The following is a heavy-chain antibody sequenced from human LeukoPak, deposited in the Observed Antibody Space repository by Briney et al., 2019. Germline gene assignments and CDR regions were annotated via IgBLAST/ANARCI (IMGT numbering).Heavy chain of an antibody. Sequence: GGSLRLSWAASGFTVSSSEMNWVRQAPAKGLEWVSYINSGNSIYYADSVKGRFTISRDNAKNSLYLQMNSLSAEDTAVYYCVYSTLTNWGQGTLVTVSS. CDR2: INSGNSI. J-gene: IGHJ4*02. D-gene: IGHD2-15*01. V-gene: IGHV3-48*03. CDR1: GFTVSSSE. CDR3: VYSTLTN.